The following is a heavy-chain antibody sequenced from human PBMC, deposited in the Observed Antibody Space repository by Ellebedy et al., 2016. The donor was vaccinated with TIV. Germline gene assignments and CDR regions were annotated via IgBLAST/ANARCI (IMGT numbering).Heavy chain of an antibody. CDR2: INPSGGST. V-gene: IGHV1-46*01. D-gene: IGHD5-24*01. CDR3: AIMEMATINSGDSYQNVHVDS. J-gene: IGHJ4*02. CDR1: GYTFPSYY. Sequence: AASVKVSCKASGYTFPSYYMHLVRQAPGLGREGMGIINPSGGSTSYAQKFQGRITVTSDTSTSTVYMELSSLRSEDTAVYYCAIMEMATINSGDSYQNVHVDSWGQGTLVTVSS.